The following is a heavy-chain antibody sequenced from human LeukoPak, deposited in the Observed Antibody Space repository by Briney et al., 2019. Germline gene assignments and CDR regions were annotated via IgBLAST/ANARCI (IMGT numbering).Heavy chain of an antibody. CDR3: ARANRDYGNSWFDP. D-gene: IGHD4/OR15-4a*01. Sequence: SETLSLTCTVSGDSINTYYWSWIRQSPEKGLEWIWYIYYSGSTKYNPSLKSRVTISVDTSKNQFFLNLTSVTAADTAVYYCARANRDYGNSWFDPWGQGTLVTVSS. CDR2: IYYSGST. J-gene: IGHJ5*02. V-gene: IGHV4-59*01. CDR1: GDSINTYY.